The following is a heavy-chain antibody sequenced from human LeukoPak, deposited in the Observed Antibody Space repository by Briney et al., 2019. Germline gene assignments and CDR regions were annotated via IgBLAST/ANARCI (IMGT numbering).Heavy chain of an antibody. J-gene: IGHJ4*02. CDR1: GYTFTGYY. V-gene: IGHV1-2*02. Sequence: GASVKVSCKASGYTFTGYYMHWVRQAPGQGLEWTGWINPNSGGTNYAQKFQGRVTMTRDTSISTAYMELSRLRSDDTAVYYCARDLGYYQLLRFPDYWGQGTLVTVSS. D-gene: IGHD2-2*01. CDR2: INPNSGGT. CDR3: ARDLGYYQLLRFPDY.